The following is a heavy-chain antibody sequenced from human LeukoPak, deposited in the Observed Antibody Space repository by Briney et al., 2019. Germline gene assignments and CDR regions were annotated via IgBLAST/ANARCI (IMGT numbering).Heavy chain of an antibody. V-gene: IGHV1-69*13. CDR2: IIPIFGTA. CDR3: AKDRASVVAARFDP. Sequence: SVKVSCKASGGTFSSYAISWVRQAPGQGLEWMGGIIPIFGTANYAQKFQGRVTITADESTSTAYMELSSLRSEDTAVYYCAKDRASVVAARFDPWGQGTLVTVSS. CDR1: GGTFSSYA. J-gene: IGHJ5*02. D-gene: IGHD2-15*01.